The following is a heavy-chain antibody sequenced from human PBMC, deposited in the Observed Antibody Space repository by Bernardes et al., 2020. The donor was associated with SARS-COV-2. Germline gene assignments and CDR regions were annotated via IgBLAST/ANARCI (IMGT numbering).Heavy chain of an antibody. CDR3: ARDSLVGYFDY. D-gene: IGHD3-16*02. V-gene: IGHV4-59*01. Sequence: SETLSLTCTVSGGSISNYHWSWVRQPPGKGLDLIGSIYYSGSTNYNPSLKSRVTISLDTSKNQFSLKLSSVTAADTAVYYCARDSLVGYFDYWGQGTLVTVSS. CDR1: GGSISNYH. J-gene: IGHJ4*02. CDR2: IYYSGST.